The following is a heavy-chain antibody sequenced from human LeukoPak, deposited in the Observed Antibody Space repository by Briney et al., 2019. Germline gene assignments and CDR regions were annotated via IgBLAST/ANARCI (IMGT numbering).Heavy chain of an antibody. CDR3: ARDPGGYSGYGLGVAFDI. D-gene: IGHD5-12*01. CDR1: GGSISSGGYY. J-gene: IGHJ3*02. CDR2: IYYSGST. V-gene: IGHV4-31*03. Sequence: SETLSLTCTVSGGSISSGGYYWSWIRQHPGKGLEWIVYIYYSGSTYYNPSLKSRVTISVDTSKNQFSLKLSSVTAADTAVYYCARDPGGYSGYGLGVAFDIWGQGTMVTVSS.